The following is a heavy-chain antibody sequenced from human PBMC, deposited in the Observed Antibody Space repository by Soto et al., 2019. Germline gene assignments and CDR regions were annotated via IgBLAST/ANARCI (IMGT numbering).Heavy chain of an antibody. D-gene: IGHD3-22*01. J-gene: IGHJ6*02. V-gene: IGHV1-69*13. CDR3: ARGDATKIIVTTYYSLDV. CDR2: IIPVFGTP. Sequence: SVKVSCKASGYTFSIYGISWVRQAPGQGLEWMGGIIPVFGTPHYAQKFQDRVTITADESTSTVYMEVSSLTSDDTAVYYCARGDATKIIVTTYYSLDVWGQGTTVTVSS. CDR1: GYTFSIYG.